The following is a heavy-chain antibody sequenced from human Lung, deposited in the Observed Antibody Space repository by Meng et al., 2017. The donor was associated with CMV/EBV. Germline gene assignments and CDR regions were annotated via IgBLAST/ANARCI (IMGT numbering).Heavy chain of an antibody. CDR1: GASVSSGSHY. J-gene: IGHJ4*02. V-gene: IGHV4-61*01. D-gene: IGHD4-11*01. CDR3: ARNFYSVVYMTTVNAFDY. Sequence: GSLRLXXSVSGASVSSGSHYWSWIRQPPGKGPEYIGYIFYSGSTRYNSSLKSRVTMSVNTSKNQFSLKLTSVTAADTAVYYCARNFYSVVYMTTVNAFDYWGQGALVTSPQ. CDR2: IFYSGST.